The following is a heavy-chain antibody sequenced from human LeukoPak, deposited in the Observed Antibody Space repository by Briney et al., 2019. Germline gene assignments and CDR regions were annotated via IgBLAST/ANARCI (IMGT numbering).Heavy chain of an antibody. Sequence: PSETLSLTCAVSGGSISSNSYYWGWIRQPPGKGLEWIGSIYYSGSTYYNPSLKSRVTISVDTSKNQFSLKLSSVTAADTAVYYCARERAISTDAFDIWGQGTMVTVSS. CDR2: IYYSGST. V-gene: IGHV4-39*07. D-gene: IGHD1-26*01. CDR3: ARERAISTDAFDI. CDR1: GGSISSNSYY. J-gene: IGHJ3*02.